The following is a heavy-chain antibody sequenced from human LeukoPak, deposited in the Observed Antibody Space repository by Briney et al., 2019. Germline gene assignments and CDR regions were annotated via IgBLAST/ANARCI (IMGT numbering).Heavy chain of an antibody. Sequence: SETLSLTCAVYGGSFSGYYWSWIRQPPGKGLEWIGEINHSGSTNYNPSLKSRVTMSVDTSKNQFSLKLSSVTAADTAVYYCARLYPAYCSGGSCYRFDYWGQGTLVTVSS. J-gene: IGHJ4*02. CDR1: GGSFSGYY. CDR2: INHSGST. V-gene: IGHV4-34*01. D-gene: IGHD2-15*01. CDR3: ARLYPAYCSGGSCYRFDY.